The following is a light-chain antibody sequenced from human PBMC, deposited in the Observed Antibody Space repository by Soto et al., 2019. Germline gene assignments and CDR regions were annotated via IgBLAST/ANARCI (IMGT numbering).Light chain of an antibody. CDR1: QSISSY. CDR3: QQYDTYWT. Sequence: DISITQSPASLPAPVAALVTTTCRASQSISSYLNWYQQKPGKAPKLLIYAASSLQSGVPSRFSGRGSGTEFTLTISSLQPNDFATYYCQQYDTYWTFGQGTKVDIK. V-gene: IGKV1-39*01. J-gene: IGKJ1*01. CDR2: AAS.